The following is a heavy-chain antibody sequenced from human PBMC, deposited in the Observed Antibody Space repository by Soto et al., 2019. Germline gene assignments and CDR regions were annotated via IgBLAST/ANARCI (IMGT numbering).Heavy chain of an antibody. Sequence: EVQLVELGGGLVRPGGPFGLSWAASGLPLVIPWLGWVRQAPGKGLEWLGLIKSKTDDVTTDYAAPVKGRFTISRDDSKNTLYLQMNGLKTEDTAVYYCATGPPFDYWGQGTQVTVSS. CDR2: IKSKTDDVTT. CDR1: GLPLVIPW. V-gene: IGHV3-15*01. CDR3: ATGPPFDY. J-gene: IGHJ4*02.